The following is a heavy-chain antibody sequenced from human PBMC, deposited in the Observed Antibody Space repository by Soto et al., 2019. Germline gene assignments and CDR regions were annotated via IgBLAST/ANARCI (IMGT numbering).Heavy chain of an antibody. CDR1: GYRFTSYW. CDR3: ARGYSIGLPIHPYYFDL. D-gene: IGHD6-19*01. V-gene: IGHV5-51*01. CDR2: IYPGDFDT. Sequence: GESLKISCQGSGYRFTSYWIGWVRQMPGKGLEYLGIIYPGDFDTRYNPSFQGKGTISADRSISTAYLQWNSLKPSATAIYYCARGYSIGLPIHPYYFDLWGQGALVTVSS. J-gene: IGHJ4*02.